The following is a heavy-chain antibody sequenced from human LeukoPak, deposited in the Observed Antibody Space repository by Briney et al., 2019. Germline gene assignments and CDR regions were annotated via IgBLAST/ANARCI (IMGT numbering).Heavy chain of an antibody. V-gene: IGHV3-66*02. CDR3: ARDKLGSGYSSDFDC. D-gene: IGHD6-19*01. CDR1: GFSVSSSY. Sequence: GGSLRLSCAASGFSVSSSYMNWVRQAPGKGLEWVSAIYTGGTTYYADSVKGRFTISRDNSKNTLYPQLNSLRAEDTAVYYCARDKLGSGYSSDFDCWGQGTLVTVSS. CDR2: IYTGGTT. J-gene: IGHJ4*02.